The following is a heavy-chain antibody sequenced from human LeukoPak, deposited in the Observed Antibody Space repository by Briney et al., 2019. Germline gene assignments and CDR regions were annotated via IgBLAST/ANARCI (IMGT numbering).Heavy chain of an antibody. V-gene: IGHV1-2*02. J-gene: IGHJ5*02. D-gene: IGHD3-22*01. CDR2: INPNSGGT. Sequence: ASVKVSCKASGYTFTGYYMHWVRQAPVQGLEWMGWINPNSGGTNYAQKFQGRVTMTRDTSISTAYMELSRLRSDDTAVYYCARGTMIVVAYNWFDPWGQGTLVTVSS. CDR3: ARGTMIVVAYNWFDP. CDR1: GYTFTGYY.